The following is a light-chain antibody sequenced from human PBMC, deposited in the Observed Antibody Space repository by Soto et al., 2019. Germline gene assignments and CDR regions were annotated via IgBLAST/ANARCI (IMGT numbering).Light chain of an antibody. CDR1: QGISSY. J-gene: IGKJ2*01. CDR2: AAS. Sequence: DIQLTQSPSFLSASVGDRVTITCRASQGISSYLAWYQQKPGKAPKLLIYAASTLQSGVPSMFSGSGSGTEFTLTISSLQPEDFATYYCQQLNSYPQTFGQGTKLEIK. V-gene: IGKV1-9*01. CDR3: QQLNSYPQT.